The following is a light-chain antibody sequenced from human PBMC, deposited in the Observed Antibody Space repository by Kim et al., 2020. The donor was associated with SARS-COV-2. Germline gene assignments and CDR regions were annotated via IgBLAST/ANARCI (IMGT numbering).Light chain of an antibody. CDR1: SSNIGSNT. J-gene: IGLJ3*02. CDR3: AAWDDSLNGRGV. Sequence: ELTQPPSASGTPGQRVTIPCSGSSSNIGSNTVSWYQQFPGTAPKLLIYSDNQRPSGVPDRFSASKSGSSASLAISGLQSDDEDDYYCAAWDDSLNGRGVFGGGTKLTVL. CDR2: SDN. V-gene: IGLV1-44*01.